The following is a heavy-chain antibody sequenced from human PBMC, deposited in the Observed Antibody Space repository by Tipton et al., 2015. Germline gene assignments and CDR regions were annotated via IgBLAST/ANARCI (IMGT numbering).Heavy chain of an antibody. Sequence: TLSLTCTVSGGSISSYYWSWIRQPPGKGLEWIGYIYYTGSTNYNPSLKSRVTMSIDTSKNQLALKLTSVTAADTAVYYCARETYYYDSSGYYLGWFDPWGQGTLVTVSS. CDR1: GGSISSYY. CDR2: IYYTGST. J-gene: IGHJ5*02. D-gene: IGHD3-22*01. V-gene: IGHV4-59*01. CDR3: ARETYYYDSSGYYLGWFDP.